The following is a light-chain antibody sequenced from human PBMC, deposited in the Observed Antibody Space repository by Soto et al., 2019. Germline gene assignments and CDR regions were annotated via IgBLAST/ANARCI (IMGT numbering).Light chain of an antibody. J-gene: IGLJ1*01. Sequence: QSVLTQPASVSGSPGQSITISCTGTSSDIGAYNYVSWYQHHPHKAPKLMISAVTNRPSGVSNRFSGSKSGNTASLTISGLPAEDDADYYCSSFTATTTYALGTGTKLTVL. CDR3: SSFTATTTYA. V-gene: IGLV2-14*03. CDR1: SSDIGAYNY. CDR2: AVT.